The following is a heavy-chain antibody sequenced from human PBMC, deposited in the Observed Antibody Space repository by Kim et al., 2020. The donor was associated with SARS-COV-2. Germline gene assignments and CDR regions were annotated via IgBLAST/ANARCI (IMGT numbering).Heavy chain of an antibody. J-gene: IGHJ5*02. V-gene: IGHV4-61*02. CDR2: IYTSGST. CDR1: GGSISSGSYY. D-gene: IGHD1-1*01. Sequence: SETLSLTCTVSGGSISSGSYYWSWIRQPAGKGLEWIGRIYTSGSTNYNPSLKSRVTISVDTSKNQFSLKLSSVTAADTAVYYCARGNWNDASFDPWGQGTLVTVSS. CDR3: ARGNWNDASFDP.